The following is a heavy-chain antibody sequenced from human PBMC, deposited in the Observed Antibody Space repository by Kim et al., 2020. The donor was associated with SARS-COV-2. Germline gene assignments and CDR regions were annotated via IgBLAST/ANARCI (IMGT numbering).Heavy chain of an antibody. CDR1: GGSFSGYY. J-gene: IGHJ3*02. CDR2: INHSGST. D-gene: IGHD4-17*01. CDR3: ARVGGPKWRYYGDYRRGAFDI. V-gene: IGHV4-34*01. Sequence: SETLSLTCAVYGGSFSGYYWSWIRQPPGKGLEWIGEINHSGSTNYNPSLKSRVTISVDTSKNQFSLKLSSVTAADTAVYYCARVGGPKWRYYGDYRRGAFDIWGQGTMVTVSS.